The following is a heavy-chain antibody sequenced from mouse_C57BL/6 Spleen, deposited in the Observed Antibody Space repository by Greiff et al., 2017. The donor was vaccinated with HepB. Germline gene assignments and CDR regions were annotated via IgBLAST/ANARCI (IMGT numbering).Heavy chain of an antibody. CDR3: ANRDVYYRAWFAY. D-gene: IGHD2-3*01. J-gene: IGHJ3*01. V-gene: IGHV1-55*01. CDR1: GYTFTSYW. CDR2: IYPGSGST. Sequence: VKLQESGAELVKPGASVKMSCKASGYTFTSYWITWVKQRPGQGLEWIGDIYPGSGSTNYNEKFKSKATLTVDTSSSTAYMQLSSLTSEDSAVYYCANRDVYYRAWFAYWGQGTLVTVSA.